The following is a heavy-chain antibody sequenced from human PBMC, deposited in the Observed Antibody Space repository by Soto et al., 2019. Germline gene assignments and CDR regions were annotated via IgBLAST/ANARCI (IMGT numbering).Heavy chain of an antibody. CDR2: IIPILGIA. CDR1: GGTFSSYT. D-gene: IGHD1-1*01. Sequence: QVQLVQSGAEVKKPGSSVKVSCKASGGTFSSYTISWVRQAPGQGLEWMGRIIPILGIANYAQKFQGRVTITADKSTSTAYMELSSLRSDDTAVYYCARDNDGDSFDYWGQGTLVTVCS. J-gene: IGHJ4*02. CDR3: ARDNDGDSFDY. V-gene: IGHV1-69*08.